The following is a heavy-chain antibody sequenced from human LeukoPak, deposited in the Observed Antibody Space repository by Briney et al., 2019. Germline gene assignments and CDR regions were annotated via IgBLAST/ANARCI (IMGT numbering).Heavy chain of an antibody. CDR3: ARGFPNPYTAMGRRSAFDI. Sequence: GASVKVSCKASGYTFTSYAMHWVRQAPGQRLEWMGWINAGNGNTKYSQKFQGRVTMTRSTSISTAYMELSSLRSEDTAVYYCARGFPNPYTAMGRRSAFDIWGQGTMVTVSS. D-gene: IGHD5-18*01. V-gene: IGHV1-3*01. CDR1: GYTFTSYA. CDR2: INAGNGNT. J-gene: IGHJ3*02.